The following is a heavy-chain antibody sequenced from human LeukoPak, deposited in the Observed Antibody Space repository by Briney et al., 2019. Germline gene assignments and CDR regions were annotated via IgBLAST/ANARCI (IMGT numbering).Heavy chain of an antibody. D-gene: IGHD3-10*01. CDR3: ARGRSSMVRGYYYYYMDV. V-gene: IGHV4-39*07. CDR1: GGSISSSSYY. J-gene: IGHJ6*03. Sequence: SETLSLTCTVSGGSISSSSYYWGWIRQPPGKGLEWIGSIYYSGSTYYNPSLKSRVTISVDTSKNQFSLKLSSVTAADTAVYYCARGRSSMVRGYYYYYMDVWGKGTTVTISS. CDR2: IYYSGST.